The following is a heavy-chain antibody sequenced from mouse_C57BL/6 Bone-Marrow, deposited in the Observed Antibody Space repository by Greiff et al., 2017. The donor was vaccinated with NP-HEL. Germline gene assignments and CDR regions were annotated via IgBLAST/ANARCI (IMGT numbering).Heavy chain of an antibody. CDR3: ARKFITTVVHYFDY. D-gene: IGHD1-1*01. CDR2: INPYNGGT. J-gene: IGHJ2*01. V-gene: IGHV1-19*01. CDR1: GYTFTDYY. Sequence: EVQLQQSGPVLVKPGASVKMSCKASGYTFTDYYMNWVKQSHGKSLEWIGVINPYNGGTSYNQKFKGKATLTVDKSSSTAYMELNSLTSEDSAVYYCARKFITTVVHYFDYWGQGTTLTVSS.